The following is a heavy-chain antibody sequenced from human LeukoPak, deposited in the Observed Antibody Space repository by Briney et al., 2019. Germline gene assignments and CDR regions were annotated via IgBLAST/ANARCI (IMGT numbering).Heavy chain of an antibody. CDR1: GFSFNIYG. V-gene: IGHV3-30*02. CDR2: IRYDGSDK. D-gene: IGHD2-8*01. J-gene: IGHJ5*02. Sequence: PGGSLRLSCAASGFSFNIYGMLWVRQAPGKGLDWVAFIRYDGSDKYYADSVKGRFTISRDNSKNTLYLQTNSLRAEDTAVYYCAKGDAIKGHFDPWGQGTLVTVSS. CDR3: AKGDAIKGHFDP.